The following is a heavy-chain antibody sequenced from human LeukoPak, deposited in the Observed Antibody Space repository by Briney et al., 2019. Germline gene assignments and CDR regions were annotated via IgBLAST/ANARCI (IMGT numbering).Heavy chain of an antibody. CDR1: GFTFSSYA. D-gene: IGHD6-13*01. CDR3: ARERIAAAGTVGYFDY. V-gene: IGHV3-30*04. CDR2: ISYDGSNK. J-gene: IGHJ4*02. Sequence: GGSLRLSCAASGFTFSSYAMHWVRQAPGKGLEWVAVISYDGSNKYYADSVKGRFTISRDNAKNSLYLQMNSLRAEDTAVYYCARERIAAAGTVGYFDYWGQGTLVTVSS.